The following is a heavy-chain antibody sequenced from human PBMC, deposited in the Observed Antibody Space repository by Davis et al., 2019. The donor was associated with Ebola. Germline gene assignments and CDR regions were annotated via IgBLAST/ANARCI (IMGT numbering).Heavy chain of an antibody. V-gene: IGHV3-33*08. J-gene: IGHJ4*02. D-gene: IGHD3-22*01. CDR2: IWYDGSNK. Sequence: GESLKISCAASGFTFSSYGMHWVRQAPGKGLEWVAVIWYDGSNKYYADSVKGRFTISRDNAKNSLYLQMSSLRAEDTAVYYCAGFGSGYFLDYWGQGTLVTVSA. CDR1: GFTFSSYG. CDR3: AGFGSGYFLDY.